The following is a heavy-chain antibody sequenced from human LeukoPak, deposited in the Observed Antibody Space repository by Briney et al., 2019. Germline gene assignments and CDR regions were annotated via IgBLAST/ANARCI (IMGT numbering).Heavy chain of an antibody. CDR3: ARDRHDYSRVYYYYGMDV. CDR2: INPNSGGT. CDR1: GYTFTGYY. J-gene: IGHJ6*02. D-gene: IGHD4-11*01. V-gene: IGHV1-2*04. Sequence: ASVKDSCKASGYTFTGYYMHWVRQAPGQGLEWMGWINPNSGGTNYAQKFQGWVTMTRDTSISTAYMELSRLRSDDTAVYYCARDRHDYSRVYYYYGMDVWGQGTTVTVSS.